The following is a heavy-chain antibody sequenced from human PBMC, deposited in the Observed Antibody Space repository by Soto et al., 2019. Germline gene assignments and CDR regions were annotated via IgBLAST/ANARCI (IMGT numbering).Heavy chain of an antibody. CDR1: GGSINSGGYY. CDR2: IFYSRST. V-gene: IGHV4-31*03. CDR3: SRDRDITSPRRYLDL. J-gene: IGHJ2*01. Sequence: SETLSLTCTVSGGSINSGGYYWSCIRQLPGKGLEWIGNIFYSRSTYYNPSLKGRASISIDTSKNQFSLDLNSLIVVVMVVYYCSRDRDITSPRRYLDLWGLSSLVTLSS.